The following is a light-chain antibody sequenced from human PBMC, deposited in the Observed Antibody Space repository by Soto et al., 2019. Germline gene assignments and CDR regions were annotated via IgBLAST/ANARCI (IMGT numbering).Light chain of an antibody. V-gene: IGKV1-39*01. CDR1: QSISSY. J-gene: IGKJ4*01. Sequence: DIQMTQSQSSLSASVGDRVIITCRASQSISSYLNWYQQKPGKAPKLLIYAASSLQSGVPSRFSGSGSGTDFTLTISSLQPEDFATYYCQQSYSTLTFGGGTKVEIK. CDR3: QQSYSTLT. CDR2: AAS.